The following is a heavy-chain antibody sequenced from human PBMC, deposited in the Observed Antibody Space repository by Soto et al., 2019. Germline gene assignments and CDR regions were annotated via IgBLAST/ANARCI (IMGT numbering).Heavy chain of an antibody. J-gene: IGHJ4*02. V-gene: IGHV4-30-4*01. D-gene: IGHD5-18*01. CDR2: IYYSGST. Sequence: QVQLQESGPGLVKPSQTLSLTCTVSGGSISSGDYYWSWIRQPPGKVLEWIGYIYYSGSTYYNPSLKSRVTISVDTSKNQFSLKLSSVTAADTAVYYCARDLGRYSYAPGYFDYWGQGTLVTVSS. CDR3: ARDLGRYSYAPGYFDY. CDR1: GGSISSGDYY.